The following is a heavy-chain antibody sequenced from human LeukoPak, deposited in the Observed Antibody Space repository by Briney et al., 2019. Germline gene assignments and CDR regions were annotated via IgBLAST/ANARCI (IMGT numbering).Heavy chain of an antibody. D-gene: IGHD6-6*01. V-gene: IGHV3-9*01. J-gene: IGHJ6*03. CDR2: ISWNSGNI. CDR3: AKDPYSSSPYTYMDV. Sequence: PGGSLRLSCAASGFTFDDYAMHWVRQAPGKGLEWGSGISWNSGNIGYADSVKGRFTISRDNAKNSLYLQMNSLRAEDTALYYCAKDPYSSSPYTYMDVWGKGTTVTVSS. CDR1: GFTFDDYA.